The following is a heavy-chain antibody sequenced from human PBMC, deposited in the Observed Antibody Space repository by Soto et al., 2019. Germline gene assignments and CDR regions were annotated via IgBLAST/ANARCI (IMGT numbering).Heavy chain of an antibody. Sequence: SGPTLLNPTQTLTLTCTFSGFSLTTNGGGVGRIRQPPGRALEWLELIYWTDVKRYSPSLTSRLTITTDISKNRLVLSMTNMDSFETSTYCCARETSRVPRAFDYRGQGTLVTVSS. CDR1: GFSLTTNGGG. V-gene: IGHV2-5*01. D-gene: IGHD2-2*01. J-gene: IGHJ4*02. CDR2: IYWTDVK. CDR3: ARETSRVPRAFDY.